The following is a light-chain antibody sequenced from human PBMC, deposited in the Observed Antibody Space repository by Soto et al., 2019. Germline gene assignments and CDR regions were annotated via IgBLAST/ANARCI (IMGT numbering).Light chain of an antibody. CDR2: ATS. V-gene: IGKV3-20*01. CDR3: QQYGGSPPADT. Sequence: EVVLTQSPGPLSLSPGERATLSCRASQRGDRNYLSWFQHKRGQPPRVLVFATSSRAAGTPVRFSGSGSGTNITHPITRVEPEDFGVYYCQQYGGSPPADTFGLGTKLEI. CDR1: QRGDRNY. J-gene: IGKJ2*01.